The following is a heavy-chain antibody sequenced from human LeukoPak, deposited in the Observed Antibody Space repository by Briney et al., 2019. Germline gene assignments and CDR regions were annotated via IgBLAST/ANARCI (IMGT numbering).Heavy chain of an antibody. V-gene: IGHV4-59*10. CDR3: ARGGYCGGDCYFYY. CDR1: GGSFSGYY. D-gene: IGHD2-21*02. CDR2: IYTSGST. J-gene: IGHJ4*02. Sequence: SETLSLTCAVYGGSFSGYYWSWIRQPARKGLEWIGRIYTSGSTNYNPSLKSRVSISVDTSKNQFSLKLSSVTAADTAVYYCARGGYCGGDCYFYYWGQGTLVTVSS.